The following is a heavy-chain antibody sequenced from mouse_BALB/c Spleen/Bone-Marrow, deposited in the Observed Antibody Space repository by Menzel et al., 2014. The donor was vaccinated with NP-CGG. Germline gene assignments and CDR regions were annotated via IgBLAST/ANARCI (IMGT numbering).Heavy chain of an antibody. V-gene: IGHV1-14*01. CDR2: INPYNDGT. Sequence: EVQLQQSGPELVKPGAPVKMSCKASGYTFTSYLMHWVKQKPGQGLEWIGYINPYNDGTKYNEKFKGKATLTSDKSSSTAYMELSSLTSEDSAVYYCARGGNYWYFDVWGAGTTVTVSS. CDR3: ARGGNYWYFDV. J-gene: IGHJ1*01. D-gene: IGHD2-1*01. CDR1: GYTFTSYL.